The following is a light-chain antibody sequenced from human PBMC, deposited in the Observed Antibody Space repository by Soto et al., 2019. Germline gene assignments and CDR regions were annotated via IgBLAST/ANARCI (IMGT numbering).Light chain of an antibody. J-gene: IGLJ2*01. Sequence: QSVLTQPPSASATPGQRVTISCSGSSSNIGSNTVNWYQQLPGTAPKLLIYSNNQRPSGVPDRFSGSTSGTSASLAISGLQSEDEADYYCAAWDDSLNSTVFGGGTKLTVL. CDR3: AAWDDSLNSTV. V-gene: IGLV1-44*01. CDR2: SNN. CDR1: SSNIGSNT.